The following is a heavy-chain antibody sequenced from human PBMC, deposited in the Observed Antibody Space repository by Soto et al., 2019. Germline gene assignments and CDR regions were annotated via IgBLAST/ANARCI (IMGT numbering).Heavy chain of an antibody. Sequence: GGSLRLSCAASGFSFTNFAVSWVRQAPGKGLEWVAGIGASGDITWYADSVKGRLSISRDNSKNTLYLQLNSLRFEDTAVYYCAKDDFTDRGDDYFDYWGPGTLVTVSS. V-gene: IGHV3-23*01. CDR3: AKDDFTDRGDDYFDY. D-gene: IGHD2-21*02. J-gene: IGHJ4*02. CDR2: IGASGDIT. CDR1: GFSFTNFA.